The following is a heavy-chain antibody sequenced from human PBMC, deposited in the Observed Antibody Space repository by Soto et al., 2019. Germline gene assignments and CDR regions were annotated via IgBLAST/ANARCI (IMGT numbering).Heavy chain of an antibody. D-gene: IGHD3-3*01. V-gene: IGHV1-69*02. CDR1: GGTFSSYT. CDR2: IIPNHGIT. J-gene: IGHJ6*03. CDR3: ARVLYYDFWSGYLYYYYYMDV. Sequence: SVKVSCKASGGTFSSYTISWVRQAPGQGLEWMGRIIPNHGITNYAQKFQGRVTMTTDKSTSTAYMELRSLRSDDTAVYYCARVLYYDFWSGYLYYYYYMDVWGKGTTVTVSS.